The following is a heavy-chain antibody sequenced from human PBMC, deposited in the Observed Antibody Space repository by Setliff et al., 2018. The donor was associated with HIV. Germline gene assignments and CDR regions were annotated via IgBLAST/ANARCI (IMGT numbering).Heavy chain of an antibody. V-gene: IGHV4-61*02. CDR2: IYTSGST. CDR1: GGSISSGSYY. Sequence: SETLSLTCTVSGGSISSGSYYWSWIRQPAGKGLEWIGRIYTSGSTNYNPSLKSRVTISVDTSKNQFSLKLSSVTAADTAVYHCARDRKYYDSSVFDYWGQGTLVTVSS. J-gene: IGHJ4*02. D-gene: IGHD3-22*01. CDR3: ARDRKYYDSSVFDY.